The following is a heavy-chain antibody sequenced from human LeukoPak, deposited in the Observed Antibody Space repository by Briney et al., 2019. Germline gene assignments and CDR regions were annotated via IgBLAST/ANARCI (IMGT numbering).Heavy chain of an antibody. V-gene: IGHV4-59*01. CDR2: IYYSGST. D-gene: IGHD3-22*01. Sequence: SETLSLTCTVSGVSISSYYWSWIRQPPGKGLEWIGYIYYSGSTNYNPSLKSRVTISVDTSKNQFSLKLSSVTAADTAVYYCARVRMNYYDSSGLFDPWGQGTLVTVSS. CDR1: GVSISSYY. CDR3: ARVRMNYYDSSGLFDP. J-gene: IGHJ5*02.